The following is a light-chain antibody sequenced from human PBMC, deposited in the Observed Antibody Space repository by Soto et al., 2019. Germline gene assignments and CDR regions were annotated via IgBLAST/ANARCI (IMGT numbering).Light chain of an antibody. Sequence: DIQMTQSPSTLSASVGERVTITCRASQSVSNWLAWYQQKPGKAPKLLIYAVSSLESGVPSRFSGSGSGTEFILTISSLQPDDFATYYCQQYERYSWTFDQGTKGEMK. CDR1: QSVSNW. CDR3: QQYERYSWT. J-gene: IGKJ1*01. CDR2: AVS. V-gene: IGKV1-5*01.